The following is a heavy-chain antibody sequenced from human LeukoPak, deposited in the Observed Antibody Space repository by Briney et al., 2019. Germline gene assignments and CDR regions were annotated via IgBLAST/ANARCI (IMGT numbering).Heavy chain of an antibody. J-gene: IGHJ4*02. Sequence: GASVKVSCKASGYTFTGYYMHWVRQAPGQGLEWMGWINPNSGGTNYAQKFQGRVTMTRDTSISTAYVELSRLRSDDTAVYYCAREKSYDILAGYYNPLKYWGQGTLVTVSS. D-gene: IGHD3-9*01. V-gene: IGHV1-2*02. CDR1: GYTFTGYY. CDR2: INPNSGGT. CDR3: AREKSYDILAGYYNPLKY.